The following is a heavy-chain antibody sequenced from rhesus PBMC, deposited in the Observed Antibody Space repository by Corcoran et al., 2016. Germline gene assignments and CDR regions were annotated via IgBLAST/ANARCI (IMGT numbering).Heavy chain of an antibody. CDR1: GVSISRSH. D-gene: IGHD4-23*01. CDR2: LSCSGGSA. Sequence: QLQLQESGPGLVKPSETLSVTCGVSGVSISRSHWRWIRQAPGKGMERIGYLSCSGGSANYNPCRRCLVTLAVDTSTNRHCLTRSSVTGAYAAVDYCAREYSSIYGLDSWGQGVLVTVSS. J-gene: IGHJ6*01. CDR3: AREYSSIYGLDS. V-gene: IGHV4-169*02.